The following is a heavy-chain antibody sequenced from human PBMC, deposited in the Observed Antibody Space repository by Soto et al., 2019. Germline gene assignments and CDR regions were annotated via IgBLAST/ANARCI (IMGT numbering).Heavy chain of an antibody. D-gene: IGHD5-12*01. Sequence: QVQRVQSGAEVKKPGSSVTVSCKASGGTFSSYTISWVRQAPGQGLEWMGGIIPIFGTANYAQKFQGRVTITADESTSTAYMELSSLRSEDTAVYYCARGNHRWLQLWYFDLWGRGTLGTVSS. CDR3: ARGNHRWLQLWYFDL. CDR2: IIPIFGTA. V-gene: IGHV1-69*12. CDR1: GGTFSSYT. J-gene: IGHJ2*01.